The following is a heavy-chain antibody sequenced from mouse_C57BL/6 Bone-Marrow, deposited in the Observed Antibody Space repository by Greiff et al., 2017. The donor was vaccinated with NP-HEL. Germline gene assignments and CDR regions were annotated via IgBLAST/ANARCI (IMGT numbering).Heavy chain of an antibody. CDR1: GFSLTRYA. CDR2: IWTGGGT. CDR3: ARNSDGYYFFAY. J-gene: IGHJ3*01. D-gene: IGHD2-3*01. V-gene: IGHV2-9-1*01. Sequence: VKLVESGPGLVAPSQSLSITCTVSGFSLTRYAISWVRQPPGKGLEWLGVIWTGGGTNYNSALKSRLSISKDNSKSQVFLKMNSLQTDDTARYYCARNSDGYYFFAYWGQGTLVTVSA.